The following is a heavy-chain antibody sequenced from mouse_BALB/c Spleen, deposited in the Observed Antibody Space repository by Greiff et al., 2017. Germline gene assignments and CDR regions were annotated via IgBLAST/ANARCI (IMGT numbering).Heavy chain of an antibody. CDR1: GFTFSSFG. CDR2: ISSGSSTI. Sequence: EVQGVESGGGLVQPGGSRKLSCAASGFTFSSFGMHWVRQAPEKGLEWVAYISSGSSTIYYADTVKGRFTISRDNPKNTLFLQMTSLRSEDTAMYYCARESNYGNYGLFAYWGQGTLVTVSA. V-gene: IGHV5-17*02. J-gene: IGHJ3*01. CDR3: ARESNYGNYGLFAY. D-gene: IGHD2-1*01.